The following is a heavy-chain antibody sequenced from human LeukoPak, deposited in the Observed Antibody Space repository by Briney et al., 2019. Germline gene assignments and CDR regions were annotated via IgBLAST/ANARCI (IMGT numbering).Heavy chain of an antibody. CDR2: ISSSSSYI. CDR3: AREGLQSYDY. Sequence: PGGSLRLSCVGSTFIFGSYSMNWVRQAPGKGLEWVSSISSSSSYIYYADSVKGRFTISRDNAKNSLYLQMNSLRAEDTAVYYCAREGLQSYDYWGQGTLVTVSS. J-gene: IGHJ4*02. CDR1: TFIFGSYS. V-gene: IGHV3-21*01. D-gene: IGHD5-24*01.